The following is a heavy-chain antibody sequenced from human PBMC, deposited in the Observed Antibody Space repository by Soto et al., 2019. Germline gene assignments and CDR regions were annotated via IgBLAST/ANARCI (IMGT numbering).Heavy chain of an antibody. J-gene: IGHJ3*02. V-gene: IGHV1-18*04. D-gene: IGHD3-22*01. CDR1: GYTFTSYG. CDR2: ISAYNGNT. Sequence: QVQLVQSGAEVKKPGASVKVSCKASGYTFTSYGISWVRQAPGQGLEWMGWISAYNGNTNYAQKLQGRVTMTTDTYTSTAYMELRSLRSDDTAVYYCARAMTYYYDSSGSRGAFDIWGQGTMVTVSS. CDR3: ARAMTYYYDSSGSRGAFDI.